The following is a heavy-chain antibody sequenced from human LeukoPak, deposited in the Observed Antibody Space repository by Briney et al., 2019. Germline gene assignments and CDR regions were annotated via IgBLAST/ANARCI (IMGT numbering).Heavy chain of an antibody. CDR2: FDPEDGET. J-gene: IGHJ6*02. CDR3: ARDRYYGSVEEGFGRRSNINYYGMDV. V-gene: IGHV1-24*01. Sequence: ASVKVSCKISGYTLTELSMHWVRQAPGKGLEWMGGFDPEDGETIYAQKFQGRVTMTEDTSTDTAYMELSSLRSEDTAVYYCARDRYYGSVEEGFGRRSNINYYGMDVWGQGTTVTVSS. CDR1: GYTLTELS. D-gene: IGHD3-10*01.